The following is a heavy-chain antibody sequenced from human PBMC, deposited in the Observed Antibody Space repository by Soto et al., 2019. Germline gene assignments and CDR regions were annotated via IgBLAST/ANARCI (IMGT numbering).Heavy chain of an antibody. V-gene: IGHV5-10-1*01. Sequence: GESLKISCKGSGYSFTSYWISWVRQMPGKGLEWMGRIDPSDSYTNYSPSFQGHVTISADKSISTAYLQWSSLKASDTAMYYCARPVSLVGYYYYGMDVWGQGTTVTVSS. CDR2: IDPSDSYT. J-gene: IGHJ6*02. CDR3: ARPVSLVGYYYYGMDV. D-gene: IGHD6-6*01. CDR1: GYSFTSYW.